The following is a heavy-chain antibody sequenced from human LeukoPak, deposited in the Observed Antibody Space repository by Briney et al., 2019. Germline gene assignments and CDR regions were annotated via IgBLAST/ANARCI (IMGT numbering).Heavy chain of an antibody. V-gene: IGHV1-2*02. J-gene: IGHJ5*02. CDR3: ARADSYYDYVWGSYRTYNWFDP. CDR1: GYTFTGYY. CDR2: INPNSGGT. D-gene: IGHD3-16*02. Sequence: ASVKVSCKASGYTFTGYYMHWVRQAPGQGLEWMGWINPNSGGTNYAQKFQGRVTMTRGTSISTAYMELSRLRSDDTAVYYCARADSYYDYVWGSYRTYNWFDPWGQGTLVTVSS.